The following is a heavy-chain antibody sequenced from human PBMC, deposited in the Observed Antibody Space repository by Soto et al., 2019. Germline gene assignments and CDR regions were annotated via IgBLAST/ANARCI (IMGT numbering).Heavy chain of an antibody. CDR2: IWYDGSNK. D-gene: IGHD6-19*01. CDR1: GFTFSSYG. J-gene: IGHJ4*02. V-gene: IGHV3-33*01. CDR3: ARVTHIAVAGIDY. Sequence: PGGSLRLSCAASGFTFSSYGMHWVRQAPGKGLEWVAVIWYDGSNKYYADSVKGRFTISRDNSKNTLYLQMNSLRAEDTAVYYCARVTHIAVAGIDYWGQGTLVTVSS.